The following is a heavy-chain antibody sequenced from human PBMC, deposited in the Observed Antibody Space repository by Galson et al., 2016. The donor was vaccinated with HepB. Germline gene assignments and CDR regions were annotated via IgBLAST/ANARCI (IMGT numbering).Heavy chain of an antibody. V-gene: IGHV3-23*01. J-gene: IGHJ4*02. CDR2: ISGSGGTT. CDR3: VKIFDFLNGWIDQ. Sequence: SLRLSCAASGFMYRNYAMSWVRQAPGKGLEWVSVISGSGGTTFYAESVKGRFSISRDNSQNTVDLQMSSLRAEDTAVYYCVKIFDFLNGWIDQWGQGTLVTVSS. CDR1: GFMYRNYA. D-gene: IGHD3-3*01.